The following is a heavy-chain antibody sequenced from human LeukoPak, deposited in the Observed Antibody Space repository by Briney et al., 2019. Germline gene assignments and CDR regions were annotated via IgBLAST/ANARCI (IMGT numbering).Heavy chain of an antibody. CDR1: GYTFTSYY. CDR3: ARFVFGGTSPPDAFDI. CDR2: INPSGGST. Sequence: ASVKVSCKASGYTFTSYYMHWVRQAPGQGLEWMGIINPSGGSTSYAQKFQGRVTMTRDTTTSTVYMELSSLRSEDTAVYYCARFVFGGTSPPDAFDIWGQGTMVTVSS. V-gene: IGHV1-46*01. D-gene: IGHD4-23*01. J-gene: IGHJ3*02.